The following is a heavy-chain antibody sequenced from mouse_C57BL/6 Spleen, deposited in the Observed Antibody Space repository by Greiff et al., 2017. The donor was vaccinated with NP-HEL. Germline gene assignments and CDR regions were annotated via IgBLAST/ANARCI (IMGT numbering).Heavy chain of an antibody. J-gene: IGHJ3*01. CDR2: INPNNGGT. V-gene: IGHV1-18*01. CDR1: GYTFTDYN. CDR3: ARGNYYGSSPRRLAWFAY. Sequence: EVQLQQSGPELVKPGASVKIPCKASGYTFTDYNMDWVKQSHGKSLEWIGDINPNNGGTIYNQKFKGKATLTVDKSSSTAYMELRSLTSEDTAVYYCARGNYYGSSPRRLAWFAYWGQGTLVTVSA. D-gene: IGHD1-1*01.